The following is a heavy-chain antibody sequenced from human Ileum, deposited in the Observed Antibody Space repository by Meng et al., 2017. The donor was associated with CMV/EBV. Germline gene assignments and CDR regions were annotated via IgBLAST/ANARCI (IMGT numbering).Heavy chain of an antibody. D-gene: IGHD1-26*01. CDR3: ARDGSYRFDY. Sequence: GESLKTSCAASGFTFSRYDIHWVRQAPGKGLEWVAFIRYDGSNEYYADSVKGRFTISRDNAKSTLYLHMNSLRLEDTAVYYCARDGSYRFDYWGQGTLVTVSS. CDR1: GFTFSRYD. J-gene: IGHJ4*02. V-gene: IGHV3-30*02. CDR2: IRYDGSNE.